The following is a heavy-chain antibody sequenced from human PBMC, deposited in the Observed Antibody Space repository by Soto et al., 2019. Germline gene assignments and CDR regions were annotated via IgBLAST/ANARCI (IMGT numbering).Heavy chain of an antibody. V-gene: IGHV3-21*01. Sequence: GGSLRLSCAASGFTFSSYSMNWVRQAPGKGLEWVSSISGSSSYIYYIDSVKGRFTISRDNAKNSLYLQMDSLRAEDTALYYCARGEAFYMDVWGRGTTVTVSS. CDR1: GFTFSSYS. J-gene: IGHJ6*03. CDR3: ARGEAFYMDV. CDR2: ISGSSSYI.